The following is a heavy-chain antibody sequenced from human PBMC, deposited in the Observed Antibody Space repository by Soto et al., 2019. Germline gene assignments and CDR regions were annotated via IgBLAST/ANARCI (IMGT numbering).Heavy chain of an antibody. V-gene: IGHV4-34*01. CDR1: GGSFSGYY. CDR3: ARGSRMRIPAASGRDYYYQGLDV. Sequence: QVQLQQWGAGLLKPSETLSLNCAVYGGSFSGYYWSWIRQPPGKGLEWSGEINHRGSINYNPSLRSRVTMSVDTAKNQFSPKLNSGTAADTAVFYCARGSRMRIPAASGRDYYYQGLDVWGQGTAVTVSS. CDR2: INHRGSI. D-gene: IGHD2-15*01. J-gene: IGHJ6*02.